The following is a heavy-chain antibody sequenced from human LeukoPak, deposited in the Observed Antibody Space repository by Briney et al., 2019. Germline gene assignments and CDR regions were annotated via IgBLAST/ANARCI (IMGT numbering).Heavy chain of an antibody. V-gene: IGHV1-8*01. J-gene: IGHJ5*02. Sequence: ASVKVSCKASGYTFTSYDIHWVRQASGHGLEWMGWMNPKSAHTGLAQRFQGRVTLTRNTSISTAYMELSSLTSEDTAMYYCTRGPSYHSKWVGGMWFDPWGQGTLVSVSS. CDR2: MNPKSAHT. CDR3: TRGPSYHSKWVGGMWFDP. CDR1: GYTFTSYD. D-gene: IGHD3-10*01.